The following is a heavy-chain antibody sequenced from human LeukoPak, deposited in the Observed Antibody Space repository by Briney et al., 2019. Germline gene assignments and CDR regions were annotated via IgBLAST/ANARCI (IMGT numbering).Heavy chain of an antibody. V-gene: IGHV3-48*03. CDR1: GFTFSSYE. Sequence: GGSLRLSCAASGFTFSSYEMNWVRQAPGKGLEWVSYISSSGSTIYYADPVKGRFTISRDNAKNSLYLQMNSLRAEDTAVYYCARTGYSSGWYALSGIDIWGQGTMVTVSS. D-gene: IGHD6-19*01. CDR3: ARTGYSSGWYALSGIDI. CDR2: ISSSGSTI. J-gene: IGHJ3*02.